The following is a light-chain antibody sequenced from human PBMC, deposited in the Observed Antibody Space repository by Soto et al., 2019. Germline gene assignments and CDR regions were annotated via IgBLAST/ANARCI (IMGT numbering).Light chain of an antibody. CDR2: GAS. J-gene: IGKJ1*01. V-gene: IGKV3-20*01. CDR3: QEFDRSLPSWT. Sequence: ETVLTQSPGTLSLSQGERATLSCRASQSVSSNYLAWYQHIPGQAPRLLIYGASTRATGIPDRFSGRGSGTDFTLTSSRLEPEDFAVYYCQEFDRSLPSWTFGQGTKVE. CDR1: QSVSSNY.